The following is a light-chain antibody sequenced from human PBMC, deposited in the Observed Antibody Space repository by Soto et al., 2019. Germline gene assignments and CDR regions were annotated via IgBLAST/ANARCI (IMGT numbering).Light chain of an antibody. V-gene: IGLV2-14*03. CDR1: SSDVDNYIY. CDR2: DVS. CDR3: SSYISSRTLYV. J-gene: IGLJ1*01. Sequence: QSALTQPASVSGSPGQSITISCTGASSDVDNYIYVSWYQQHPGKAPKLIIYDVSNRPSGVSYRFSGSKSGNTASLTISGLQAEDEADYYCSSYISSRTLYVFGTGTKVTVL.